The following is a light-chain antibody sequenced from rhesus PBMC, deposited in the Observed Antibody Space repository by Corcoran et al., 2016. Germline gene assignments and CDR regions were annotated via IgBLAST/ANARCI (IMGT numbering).Light chain of an antibody. CDR2: KAS. CDR1: ENVNNY. CDR3: QHNYGTRT. V-gene: IGKV1-74*01. J-gene: IGKJ1*01. Sequence: DIQMTQSPSSLSASIGDRVTITCRTSENVNNYLNWYQQKPGKTPKLLIYKASTLQNGVPSRFTGSGSGTDYTFTISSLQSADFATYYCQHNYGTRTFGQGTKVEIK.